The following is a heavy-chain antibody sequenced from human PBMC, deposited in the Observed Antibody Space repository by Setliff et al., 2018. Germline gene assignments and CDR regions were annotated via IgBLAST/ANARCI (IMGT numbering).Heavy chain of an antibody. Sequence: SETLSLTCTVSGGSLSSSSYCWGWIRQPPGKGLEWIGGVSYTDSTHYNPSLESRVTISVDKSKNQFSLKLSSVTAADTAVYYCARQPEGGYYDSSGYYGMAPYYFDYWGQGTLVTV. V-gene: IGHV4-39*01. CDR3: ARQPEGGYYDSSGYYGMAPYYFDY. CDR2: VSYTDST. J-gene: IGHJ4*02. CDR1: GGSLSSSSYC. D-gene: IGHD3-22*01.